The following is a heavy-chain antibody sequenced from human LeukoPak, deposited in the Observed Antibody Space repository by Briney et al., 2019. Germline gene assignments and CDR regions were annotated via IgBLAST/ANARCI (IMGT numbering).Heavy chain of an antibody. CDR1: GYTFTSYY. J-gene: IGHJ4*02. CDR3: ARAVLVVVIDDY. Sequence: GASVKVSCKASGYTFTSYYMHWVRQAPGQGLEWMGITNPSGGSTSYAQKFQGRVTMTRDTSTSTVYMELSSLRSEDTAVYYCARAVLVVVIDDYWGQGTLVTVSS. CDR2: TNPSGGST. D-gene: IGHD2-21*01. V-gene: IGHV1-46*03.